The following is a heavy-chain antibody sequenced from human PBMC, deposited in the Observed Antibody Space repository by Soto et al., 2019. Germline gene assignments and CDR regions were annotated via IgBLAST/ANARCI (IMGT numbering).Heavy chain of an antibody. CDR2: IGIYANT. Sequence: GGSLRLSCAASGFTFSSYDINWVRQAPGKGLEWVSAIGIYANTYYAGSVKGRFTISRDDSRNTVYLQLNSLRVDDTAVDYCAKESTAGSPGDYVDSWGQGTLVTVSS. CDR1: GFTFSSYD. J-gene: IGHJ4*02. CDR3: AKESTAGSPGDYVDS. V-gene: IGHV3-23*01.